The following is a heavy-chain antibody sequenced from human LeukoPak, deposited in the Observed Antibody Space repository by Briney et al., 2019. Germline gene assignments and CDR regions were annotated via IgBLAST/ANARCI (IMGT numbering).Heavy chain of an antibody. V-gene: IGHV4-34*01. Sequence: QGKGREWIGEITHSGSTTYNSSLKSRVTISVDTSKNQFSLKLNSVTAADTAVYYCARDYASWGQGTMVTVSS. CDR2: ITHSGST. CDR3: ARDYAS. J-gene: IGHJ3*01. D-gene: IGHD4-17*01.